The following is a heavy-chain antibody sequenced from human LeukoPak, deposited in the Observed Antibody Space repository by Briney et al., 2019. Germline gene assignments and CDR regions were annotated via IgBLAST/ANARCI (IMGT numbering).Heavy chain of an antibody. CDR2: IYHSGST. Sequence: SETLSLTCAVSGGSISSGGYSWSWIRQPPGKGLEWIGYIYHSGSTNYNPSLKSRVTISVDTSKNQFSLKLSSVTAADTAVYYCARERYSSGWYDYWGQGTLVTVSS. D-gene: IGHD6-19*01. V-gene: IGHV4-30-2*01. CDR3: ARERYSSGWYDY. J-gene: IGHJ4*02. CDR1: GGSISSGGYS.